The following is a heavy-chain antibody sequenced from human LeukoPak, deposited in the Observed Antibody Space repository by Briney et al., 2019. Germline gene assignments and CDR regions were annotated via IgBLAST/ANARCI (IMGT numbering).Heavy chain of an antibody. Sequence: ASVKVSCKASGYTFTGYYMHWVRQAPGQGLEWMGWINPNSGGTNYAQKFQGRVTMTRDTSISTAYMELSRLRSDDTAVYYCARDHQKEYSSGCNYWGQGTLVTVSS. CDR3: ARDHQKEYSSGCNY. V-gene: IGHV1-2*02. J-gene: IGHJ4*02. D-gene: IGHD6-19*01. CDR1: GYTFTGYY. CDR2: INPNSGGT.